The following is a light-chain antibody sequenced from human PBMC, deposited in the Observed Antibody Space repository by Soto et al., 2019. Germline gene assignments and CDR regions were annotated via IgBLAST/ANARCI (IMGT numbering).Light chain of an antibody. V-gene: IGLV2-14*01. Sequence: QSALTQPASVSGSPGQSITISGPGSSSDVGGYNHVSWYQQHPGKAPKLMIYEVSNRPSGVSNRFSGSKSGNTASLTISGLQAEDEADYYCSSYTTSTTRIIFGGGTKVTVL. CDR3: SSYTTSTTRII. J-gene: IGLJ2*01. CDR1: SSDVGGYNH. CDR2: EVS.